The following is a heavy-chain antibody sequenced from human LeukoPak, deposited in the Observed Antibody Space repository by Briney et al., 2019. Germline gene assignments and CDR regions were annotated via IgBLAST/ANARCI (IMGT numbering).Heavy chain of an antibody. CDR2: ISGSGGST. CDR1: GFTFSSYA. D-gene: IGHD1-1*01. V-gene: IGHV3-23*01. Sequence: PGGSLRLSCAASGFTFSSYAMSWVRQAPGKGLEWVSAISGSGGSTYYADSVKGRFTISRDNSKNTLYLQMNSLRAEDTAVYYCAKDSWNDLSESYFDYWGQGTLVAVSS. J-gene: IGHJ4*02. CDR3: AKDSWNDLSESYFDY.